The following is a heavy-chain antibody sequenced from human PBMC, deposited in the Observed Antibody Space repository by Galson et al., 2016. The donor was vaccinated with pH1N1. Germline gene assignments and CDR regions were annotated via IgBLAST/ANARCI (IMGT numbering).Heavy chain of an antibody. CDR1: GFSHSTSGVG. D-gene: IGHD4-17*01. CDR2: IYWDDDK. V-gene: IGHV2-5*02. CDR3: ARNGYGDYVGYCDY. Sequence: PALVKSTQTLTLTCTFSGFSHSTSGVGVGWIRQPPGKALEWLALIYWDDDKRYSPSLKSRLTITKDTSKNQVVLTMTNMDPVATATYYCARNGYGDYVGYCDYWGQGTLVAVSS. J-gene: IGHJ4*02.